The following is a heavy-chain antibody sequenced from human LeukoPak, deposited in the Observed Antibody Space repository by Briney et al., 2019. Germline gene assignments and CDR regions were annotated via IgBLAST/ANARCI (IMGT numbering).Heavy chain of an antibody. V-gene: IGHV3-23*01. Sequence: GGSLRLSCAASGFTFSRSAMSWVRQAPGKGLEWVSSISGGGETTYYADSAKGRFTISRDNSQNTLYLQMNSLRAEDTAVYYCARDYADYVGYFFFDYWGQGTLVTVSS. D-gene: IGHD4-17*01. J-gene: IGHJ4*02. CDR3: ARDYADYVGYFFFDY. CDR1: GFTFSRSA. CDR2: ISGGGETT.